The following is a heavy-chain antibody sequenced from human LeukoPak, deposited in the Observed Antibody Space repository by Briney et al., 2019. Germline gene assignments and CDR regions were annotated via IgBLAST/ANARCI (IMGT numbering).Heavy chain of an antibody. J-gene: IGHJ2*01. CDR3: ARNFANWYFDL. V-gene: IGHV4-59*02. CDR1: GGSVSSYY. Sequence: TSETLSLTCTVSGGSVSSYYWSWIRQPPGKGLEWIGYIYDSGSTKYNPSLKSRVAISVDTSKNQFSLKLISVTAADTAVYYCARNFANWYFDLWGRGTLVTVSS. CDR2: IYDSGST.